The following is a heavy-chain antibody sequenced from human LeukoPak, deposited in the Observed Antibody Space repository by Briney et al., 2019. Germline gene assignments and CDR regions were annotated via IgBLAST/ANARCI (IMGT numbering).Heavy chain of an antibody. Sequence: PGGSLRLSCAASGFTFSSYEMNWVRQAPGKGLEWVSYISSSGSTIYYADSVKGRFTISRDNAKTSLYLQMTSLRAEDTAVYYCARDPNRDELLWFGELLYNSKNHYGMAVWGQGTTVTVSS. V-gene: IGHV3-48*03. J-gene: IGHJ6*02. CDR2: ISSSGSTI. D-gene: IGHD3-10*01. CDR1: GFTFSSYE. CDR3: ARDPNRDELLWFGELLYNSKNHYGMAV.